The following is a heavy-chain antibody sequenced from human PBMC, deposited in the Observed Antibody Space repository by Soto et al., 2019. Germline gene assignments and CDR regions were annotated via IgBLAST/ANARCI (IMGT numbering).Heavy chain of an antibody. V-gene: IGHV1-69*13. CDR3: ARASMIFGVVTGWFDP. D-gene: IGHD3-3*01. CDR2: IIPIFGTA. J-gene: IGHJ5*02. Sequence: GASVKVSCKASGGTFSSYAISWVRQAPGQGLEWMGGIIPIFGTANYAQKFQGRVTITADESTSTAYMELSSLRSEDTAVYYCARASMIFGVVTGWFDPWGQGTLVTVSS. CDR1: GGTFSSYA.